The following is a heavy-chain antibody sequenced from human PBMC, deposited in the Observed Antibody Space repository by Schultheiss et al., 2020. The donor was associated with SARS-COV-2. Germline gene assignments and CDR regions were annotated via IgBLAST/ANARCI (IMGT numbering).Heavy chain of an antibody. CDR1: GFTFSTYA. J-gene: IGHJ4*02. Sequence: GGSLRLSCAASGFTFSTYAMHWVRQAPGKGLEWVTYIRYDGSNKNYADSVSCRFTISRDNSKSTLYLQMNGMRAEDTAICYCARGAGACSVSCGSDYWGQRTLVTVSS. V-gene: IGHV3-30*02. CDR3: ARGAGACSVSCGSDY. CDR2: IRYDGSNK. D-gene: IGHD2-21*01.